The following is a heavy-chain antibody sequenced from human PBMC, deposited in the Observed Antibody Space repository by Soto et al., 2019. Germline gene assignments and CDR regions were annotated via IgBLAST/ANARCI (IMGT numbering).Heavy chain of an antibody. J-gene: IGHJ4*02. D-gene: IGHD3-22*01. CDR1: GFTSSSYG. CDR2: IWYDGSNK. Sequence: QVQLVESGGGVVQPGRSLRLSCAASGFTSSSYGMHWVRQAPGKGLEWVAVIWYDGSNKYYADSVKGRFTISRDNSKNTLYLQMNSLRAEDTAVYYCASDYDSSGYPRYYFDYWGQGTLVTVSS. V-gene: IGHV3-33*01. CDR3: ASDYDSSGYPRYYFDY.